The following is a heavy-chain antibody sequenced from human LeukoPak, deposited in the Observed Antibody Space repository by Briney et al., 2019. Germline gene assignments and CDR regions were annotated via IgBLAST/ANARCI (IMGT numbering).Heavy chain of an antibody. CDR3: VKESGFMVAPNSAFDI. J-gene: IGHJ3*02. V-gene: IGHV3-64D*06. CDR2: ISSNGGST. D-gene: IGHD4/OR15-4a*01. CDR1: GFTFSSYA. Sequence: GGSLRLSCAASGFTFSSYAMHWVRQAPGKGLEYVSAISSNGGSTYYADSVKGRFTISRDSSKNTLYLQMSSQRAEDTAVYYCVKESGFMVAPNSAFDIWGQGTMVTVSS.